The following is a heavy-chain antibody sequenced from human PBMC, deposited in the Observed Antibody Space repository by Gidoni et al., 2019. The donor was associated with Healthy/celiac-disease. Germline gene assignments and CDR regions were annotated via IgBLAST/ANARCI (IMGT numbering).Heavy chain of an antibody. CDR3: ARDMIVVVITPRYYYGMDV. CDR2: ISYDGSNK. CDR1: GFTFSRHA. J-gene: IGHJ6*02. V-gene: IGHV3-30-3*01. Sequence: QVQLVESGGGVVQPGRSLRLSCAASGFTFSRHAMHWVRQAPGKGLEWVAVISYDGSNKYYADSVKGRFTISRDNSKNTLYLQMNSLRAEDTAVYYCARDMIVVVITPRYYYGMDVWGQGTTVTVSS. D-gene: IGHD3-22*01.